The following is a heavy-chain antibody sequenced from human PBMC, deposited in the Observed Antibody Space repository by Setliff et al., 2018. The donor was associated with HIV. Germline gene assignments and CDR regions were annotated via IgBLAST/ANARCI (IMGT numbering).Heavy chain of an antibody. CDR1: GYIFTTYT. V-gene: IGHV1-3*01. CDR3: ARGWEGGMDY. J-gene: IGHJ4*02. Sequence: ASVKVSCKASGYIFTTYTIHWVRQAPGQRLEWMGWINGGNDNTEYSQNFQDRVTITTDTSASTAYMDLSSLRFEDTAVYYCARGWEGGMDYWGQGTLVTVSS. CDR2: INGGNDNT. D-gene: IGHD1-26*01.